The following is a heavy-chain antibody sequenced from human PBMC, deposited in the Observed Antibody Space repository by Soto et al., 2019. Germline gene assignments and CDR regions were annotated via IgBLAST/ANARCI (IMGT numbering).Heavy chain of an antibody. J-gene: IGHJ5*02. Sequence: HVQLQESGPGLVKPSETLSLTCAVSGGSVNSYTHYWSWIRQPPGKVLEWIGHIYYNGTTYYNPYLKRRVTLSVDTSKNHFSLKMRSVTAADTAVYYCARVDYGDYPWFDPWGQGTLVTVSS. CDR3: ARVDYGDYPWFDP. V-gene: IGHV4-61*03. D-gene: IGHD4-17*01. CDR2: IYYNGTT. CDR1: GGSVNSYTHY.